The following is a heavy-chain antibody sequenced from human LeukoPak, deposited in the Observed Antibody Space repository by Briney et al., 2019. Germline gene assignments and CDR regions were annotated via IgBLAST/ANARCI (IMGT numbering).Heavy chain of an antibody. CDR1: GGSISSSSYY. D-gene: IGHD3-10*01. J-gene: IGHJ4*02. CDR3: ARDRRSGSYYSYFDY. CDR2: IYYSGST. Sequence: SETLSLTCTVSGGSISSSSYYWGWIRQPPGKGLEWIWCIYYSGSTYYNPSLKSRVTISVDTYKNQFSLKLSSVTAADTAVYYCARDRRSGSYYSYFDYWGQGTLVTVSS. V-gene: IGHV4-39*07.